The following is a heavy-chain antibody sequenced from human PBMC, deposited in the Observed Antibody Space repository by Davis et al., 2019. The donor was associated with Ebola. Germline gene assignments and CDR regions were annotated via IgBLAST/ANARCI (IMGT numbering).Heavy chain of an antibody. J-gene: IGHJ4*02. CDR1: GFTFSSYE. CDR3: AREGRGSSGWYPAHFDY. CDR2: ISSSGSTI. Sequence: SLKISCAASGFTFSSYEMNWVRQAPGKGLEWVSYISSSGSTIYYADSVKGRFTISRDNAKNSLYLQMNSLRAEDTAVYYCAREGRGSSGWYPAHFDYWGQGTPVTVS. D-gene: IGHD6-19*01. V-gene: IGHV3-48*03.